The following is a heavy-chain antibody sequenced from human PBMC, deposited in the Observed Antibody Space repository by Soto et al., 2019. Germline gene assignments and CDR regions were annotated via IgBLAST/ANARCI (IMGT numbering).Heavy chain of an antibody. D-gene: IGHD6-13*01. CDR1: GFTFISYA. J-gene: IGHJ6*02. Sequence: GGSLRLSCAASGFTFISYAMSWGLQGPGKGLEWVSAISGSGGSTYYADSVKGRFTISRDNSKNTLYLQMNSLRAEDTAVYYCAKDSLGYSSSWTETYYYGMDVWGQGTTVTVSS. V-gene: IGHV3-23*01. CDR2: ISGSGGST. CDR3: AKDSLGYSSSWTETYYYGMDV.